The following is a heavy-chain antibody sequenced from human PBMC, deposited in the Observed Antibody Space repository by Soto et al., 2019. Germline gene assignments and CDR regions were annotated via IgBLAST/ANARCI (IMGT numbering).Heavy chain of an antibody. CDR3: AISGNSRVYFDL. V-gene: IGHV1-69*01. D-gene: IGHD1-26*01. CDR1: GGTLNNFA. J-gene: IGHJ2*01. CDR2: IVRLFGTA. Sequence: QVQLVQSGDEVKKPGSSVKVSCKASGGTLNNFAVSWVRQAPGQGLKWMGGIVRLFGTANYAQKFQGRVTITSDESTRPAYMELRNLRSEDTAIYYCAISGNSRVYFDLWGRGTLVTVSS.